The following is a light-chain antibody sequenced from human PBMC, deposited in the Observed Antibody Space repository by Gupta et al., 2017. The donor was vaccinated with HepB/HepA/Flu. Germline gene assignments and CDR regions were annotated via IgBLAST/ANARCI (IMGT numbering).Light chain of an antibody. CDR2: DAS. J-gene: IGKJ5*01. CDR1: QHISKY. CDR3: QRYHNVIT. V-gene: IGKV1-33*01. Sequence: DIQMTQSPSSLSASVGDRVTITCQASQHISKYLNWYQQKPGKAPKLLIYDASNLQTGVPSRFSGSGSGTDFTFTISSLQPEDIATYYCQRYHNVITFGQGTRLEIK.